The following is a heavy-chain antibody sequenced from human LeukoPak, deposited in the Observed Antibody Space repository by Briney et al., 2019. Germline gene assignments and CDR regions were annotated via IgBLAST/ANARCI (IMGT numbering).Heavy chain of an antibody. D-gene: IGHD3-22*01. CDR1: GYTFTSYY. Sequence: ASVKVSCKASGYTFTSYYMHWVRHAPGQGLEWMGIINPSGGSTSYAQKFQGRVTMTRDTSTSTDYMELSSLRSEDTAVYYCARANSYYYDSSGYRGWYFDLWGSGTLVTVSS. CDR2: INPSGGST. J-gene: IGHJ2*01. CDR3: ARANSYYYDSSGYRGWYFDL. V-gene: IGHV1-46*01.